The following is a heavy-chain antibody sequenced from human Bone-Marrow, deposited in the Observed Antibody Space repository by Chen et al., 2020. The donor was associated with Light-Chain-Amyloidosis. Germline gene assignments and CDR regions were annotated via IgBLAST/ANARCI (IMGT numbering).Heavy chain of an antibody. Sequence: EVQLLESGGGLVQPGGSLRLSCAASGFTFSSYAMSWVRQAPGKGLEWVSAISGRGGSTYYADSVKGRFTISRDNSKNTLYLQMNSLRAEDTAVYYCAKDLGGTPPRFYDFWSGYYLSWFDPWGQGTLVTVSS. CDR2: ISGRGGST. J-gene: IGHJ5*02. V-gene: IGHV3-23*01. D-gene: IGHD3-3*01. CDR1: GFTFSSYA. CDR3: AKDLGGTPPRFYDFWSGYYLSWFDP.